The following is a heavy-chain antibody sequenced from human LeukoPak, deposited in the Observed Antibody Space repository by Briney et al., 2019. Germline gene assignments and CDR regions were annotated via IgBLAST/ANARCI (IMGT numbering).Heavy chain of an antibody. CDR3: ARGAGYCSSSSCHLWSDY. CDR2: ISSSSSYI. V-gene: IGHV3-21*01. D-gene: IGHD2-2*01. J-gene: IGHJ4*02. Sequence: GGSLRLSCAASGFTFSSYSMIWVRQAPGKGLEWVSSISSSSSYIYYADSVKGRFTISRDNAKNSLYLQMNSLRAEDTAVYYCARGAGYCSSSSCHLWSDYWGQGTLVTVSS. CDR1: GFTFSSYS.